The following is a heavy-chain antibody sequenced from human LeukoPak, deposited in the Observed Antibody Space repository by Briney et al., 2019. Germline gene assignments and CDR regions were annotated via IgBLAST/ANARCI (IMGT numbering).Heavy chain of an antibody. Sequence: SETLSLTCTVSGGSISGYYWSWVRQPAGKGLEWIGRIYSSGDTSYNPSLKSRVTMSVDTSKNQVSLKLTSVTAADTAVYYCTKEPNPWGQGTLVTVSS. J-gene: IGHJ5*02. CDR2: IYSSGDT. V-gene: IGHV4-4*07. CDR1: GGSISGYY. CDR3: TKEPNP.